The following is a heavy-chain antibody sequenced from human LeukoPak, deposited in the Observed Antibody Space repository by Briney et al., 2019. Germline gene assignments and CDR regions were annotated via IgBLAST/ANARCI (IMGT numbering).Heavy chain of an antibody. Sequence: GGSLRLSCAASGFTFSSYAMSWVRQAPGKGLEWVSGINWNGGSTGYADSVKGRFTISRDNAKNSLYLQMNSLRAEDTALYYCARIQAGQGAFDIWGQGTMVTVSS. CDR2: INWNGGST. CDR1: GFTFSSYA. D-gene: IGHD2-2*01. J-gene: IGHJ3*02. CDR3: ARIQAGQGAFDI. V-gene: IGHV3-20*04.